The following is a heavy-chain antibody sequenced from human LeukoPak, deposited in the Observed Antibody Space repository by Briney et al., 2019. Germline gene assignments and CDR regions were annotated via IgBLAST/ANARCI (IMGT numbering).Heavy chain of an antibody. CDR1: GFTFSNYW. J-gene: IGHJ4*02. CDR3: ARESESSGWYDY. D-gene: IGHD6-19*01. V-gene: IGHV3-43*02. CDR2: ISGDGGST. Sequence: GGSLRLSCAASGFTFSNYWIHWVRQAPGKGLEWVSLISGDGGSTFYADSVKGRFTISRDNSKNSLYLQMNSLRSDDTALYYCARESESSGWYDYWGQGTLVTVSS.